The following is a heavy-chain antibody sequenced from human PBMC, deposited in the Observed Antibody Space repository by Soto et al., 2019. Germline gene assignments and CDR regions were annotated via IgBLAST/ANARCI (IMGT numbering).Heavy chain of an antibody. CDR2: IYYSGST. D-gene: IGHD3-22*01. V-gene: IGHV4-39*01. CDR1: GGSISSSSYY. J-gene: IGHJ4*02. CDR3: ARLVFAGDSSGYYLPDY. Sequence: QLQLQESGPGLVKPSETLSLTCTVSGGSISSSSYYWGXXXQXPGKGLEWIGSIYYSGSTYYNPSLKSRVTISVDTSKNQFSXXLSSXTAADTAVYYCARLVFAGDSSGYYLPDYWGQGTLVTVSS.